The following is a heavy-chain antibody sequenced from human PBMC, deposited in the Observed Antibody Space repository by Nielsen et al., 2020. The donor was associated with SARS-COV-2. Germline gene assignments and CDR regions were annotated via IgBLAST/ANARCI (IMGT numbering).Heavy chain of an antibody. J-gene: IGHJ2*01. Sequence: GESLKISCAASGFPFSSYEMNWVRQAPGKALEWLSYIGGNGRNIFYADSVKGRFTISRDNAKNSLYLQMNSLRAEDTALYHCARASRIYCSSTSCHTYWYFDLWGRGTLVTVSS. CDR3: ARASRIYCSSTSCHTYWYFDL. CDR1: GFPFSSYE. V-gene: IGHV3-48*03. D-gene: IGHD2-2*01. CDR2: IGGNGRNI.